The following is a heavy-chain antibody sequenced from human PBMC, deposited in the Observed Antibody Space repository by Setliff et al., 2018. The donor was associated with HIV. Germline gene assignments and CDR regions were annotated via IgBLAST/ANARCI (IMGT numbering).Heavy chain of an antibody. CDR2: IYISGST. Sequence: SETLSLTCAVSGYSISSGYYWSWIRQPAGKGLEWIGRIYISGSTNYNPSLKSRVTISVDTSSNRFSLKLSSVTAADTAVYYCARDSGSYYGMDVWGQGTAVTVSS. CDR1: GYSISSGYY. J-gene: IGHJ6*02. D-gene: IGHD1-26*01. V-gene: IGHV4-61*02. CDR3: ARDSGSYYGMDV.